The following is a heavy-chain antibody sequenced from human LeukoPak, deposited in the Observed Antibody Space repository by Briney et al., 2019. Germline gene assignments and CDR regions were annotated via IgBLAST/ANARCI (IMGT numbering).Heavy chain of an antibody. CDR3: ARSGCSGACSVDQ. Sequence: PGGSLRLSCAASGFTFSSYAMHWVRQAPGKGLEWVAVIPYDGSNKYYADSVKGRFTISRDNAKNQLFLQMNILRAEDTAVYYCARSGCSGACSVDQWRQGPPVTVSS. CDR1: GFTFSSYA. CDR2: IPYDGSNK. J-gene: IGHJ4*02. D-gene: IGHD2-21*02. V-gene: IGHV3-30-3*01.